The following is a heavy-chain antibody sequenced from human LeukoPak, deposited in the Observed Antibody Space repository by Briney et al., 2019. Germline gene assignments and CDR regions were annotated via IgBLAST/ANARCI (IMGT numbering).Heavy chain of an antibody. Sequence: GGSLRLSCAASGFTFSSYGMHWVRQAPGKGLEWVAVISYDGSNKYYADSVKGRFTISRDKSKNALYLQMNSLRAEDTAVYYCAKGVPEYDFWSGYYPGQYGMDVWGQGTTVTVSS. CDR1: GFTFSSYG. V-gene: IGHV3-30*18. J-gene: IGHJ6*02. CDR2: ISYDGSNK. D-gene: IGHD3-3*01. CDR3: AKGVPEYDFWSGYYPGQYGMDV.